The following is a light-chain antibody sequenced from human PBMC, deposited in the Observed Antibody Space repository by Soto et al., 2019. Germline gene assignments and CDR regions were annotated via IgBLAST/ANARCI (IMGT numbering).Light chain of an antibody. Sequence: DIQMTQSPSSLSSSVGDRFTITVRASQSISSYLNWYQQKPGKAPKLLIYAASSLQSGVPSRFSGSGSGTDFTLTISSLQPEDFATYYCQQSYSTPITFGQGTRLENK. V-gene: IGKV1-39*01. CDR2: AAS. CDR1: QSISSY. J-gene: IGKJ5*01. CDR3: QQSYSTPIT.